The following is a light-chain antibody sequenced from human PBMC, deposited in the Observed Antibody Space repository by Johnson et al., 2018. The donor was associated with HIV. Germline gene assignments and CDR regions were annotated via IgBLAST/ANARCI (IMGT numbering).Light chain of an antibody. V-gene: IGLV1-51*01. CDR1: SSNIGNNY. CDR2: DNN. Sequence: QSVLTQPPSVSAAPGQRVSISCSGSSSNIGNNYVSWYQQVPGTAPKLLIYDNNKRPSGIPDRFSGSKSGTSATLGITGLPTGDEADYYCGTWDSSLSADVFGTGTKVTVL. CDR3: GTWDSSLSADV. J-gene: IGLJ1*01.